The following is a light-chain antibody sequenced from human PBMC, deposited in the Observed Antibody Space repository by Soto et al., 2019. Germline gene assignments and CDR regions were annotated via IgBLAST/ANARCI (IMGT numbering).Light chain of an antibody. V-gene: IGKV3-15*01. CDR2: GAS. Sequence: EIVMTQSPATLSVSPGERATLSCRASQSVSSHLAWYQQKPGQAPSVLIYGASTRATGVPARFSGSGSETEFVLTISSLQSEEFVLYHCQQYIDWPITFGQGTRLEI. CDR1: QSVSSH. J-gene: IGKJ5*01. CDR3: QQYIDWPIT.